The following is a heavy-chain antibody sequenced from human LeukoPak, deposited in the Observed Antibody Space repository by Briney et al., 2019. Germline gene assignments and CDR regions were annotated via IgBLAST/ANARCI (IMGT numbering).Heavy chain of an antibody. V-gene: IGHV3-30-3*01. CDR2: ISYDGSNK. CDR1: GFTFSSYA. CDR3: ASLLTYCSSTSCYDY. D-gene: IGHD2-2*01. J-gene: IGHJ4*02. Sequence: PGGSLRLSCAASGFTFSSYAMHWVRQAPGKGLEWVAVISYDGSNKYYADSVKGRFTISRDNSKNTLYLQMNSLGAEDTAVYYCASLLTYCSSTSCYDYWGQGTLVTVSS.